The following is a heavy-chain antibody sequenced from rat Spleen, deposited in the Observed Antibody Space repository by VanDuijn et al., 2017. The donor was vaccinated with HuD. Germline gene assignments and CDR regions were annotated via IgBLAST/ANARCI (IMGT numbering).Heavy chain of an antibody. CDR2: ISYEGSST. CDR1: GFTFSDYY. Sequence: EVQLVESGGGLVQPGRSLKLSCAASGFTFSDYYMAWVRQAPKKGLEWVASISYEGSSTYYGDSVKGRFTISRDNAKSTLYLQMNSLRSEDTATYYGARPDYWGQGVMVTVSS. V-gene: IGHV5-22*01. CDR3: ARPDY. J-gene: IGHJ2*01.